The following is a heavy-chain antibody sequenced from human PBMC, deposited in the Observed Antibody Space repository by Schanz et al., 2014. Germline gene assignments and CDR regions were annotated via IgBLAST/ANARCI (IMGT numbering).Heavy chain of an antibody. CDR2: IIPILGIA. J-gene: IGHJ4*02. CDR1: GGTFSSYA. D-gene: IGHD3-10*01. CDR3: ARGRGFYDY. V-gene: IGHV1-69*02. Sequence: QVQLVQSGAEVKKPGSPVKVSCKSSGGTFSSYAISWVRQAPGQGLEWMGRIIPILGIAKYEQKFQDKVTITADTSTTTAYMELSSLTSEDTAVHYCARGRGFYDYWGQGTLVAVSS.